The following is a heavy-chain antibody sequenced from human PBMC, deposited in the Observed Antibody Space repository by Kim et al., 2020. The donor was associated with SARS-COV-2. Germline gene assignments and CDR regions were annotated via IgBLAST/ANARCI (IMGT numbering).Heavy chain of an antibody. V-gene: IGHV3-30-3*01. Sequence: GGSLRLSCAASGFTFSSYAMHWVRQAPGKVLEWVAVISYDGSNKYYADSVKGRFTISRDNSKNTLYLQMNSLRAEDTAVYYCARGTDAVIKRFFFFDYWGQGTLVTVSS. D-gene: IGHD3-22*01. J-gene: IGHJ4*02. CDR2: ISYDGSNK. CDR3: ARGTDAVIKRFFFFDY. CDR1: GFTFSSYA.